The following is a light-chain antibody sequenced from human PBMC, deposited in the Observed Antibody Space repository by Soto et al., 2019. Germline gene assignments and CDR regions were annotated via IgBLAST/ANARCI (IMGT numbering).Light chain of an antibody. Sequence: QSALTQPASVSGSPGQSITISWTGTSSEVGGYNYVSWYQQHPGKAPKLMIYDVSNRPSGVSNRFSGSKSGNTASLTISGLQAEDEADYYCSSYTSSSTLYVFGTGTKLTVL. CDR2: DVS. V-gene: IGLV2-14*01. J-gene: IGLJ1*01. CDR1: SSEVGGYNY. CDR3: SSYTSSSTLYV.